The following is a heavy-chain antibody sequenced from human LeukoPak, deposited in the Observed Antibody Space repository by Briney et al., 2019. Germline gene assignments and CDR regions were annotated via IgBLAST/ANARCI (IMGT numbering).Heavy chain of an antibody. Sequence: ASVKVSCKASGYTFTIYGISWVRQAPGQGLECMGWISAYNGNTHYAQKLQGRVTMTTDTSTSTAYMELRSLRSDDTAVYYCARDLEYQLPRGNDAFDIWGQGTMVTVSS. CDR1: GYTFTIYG. CDR2: ISAYNGNT. J-gene: IGHJ3*02. V-gene: IGHV1-18*01. D-gene: IGHD2-2*01. CDR3: ARDLEYQLPRGNDAFDI.